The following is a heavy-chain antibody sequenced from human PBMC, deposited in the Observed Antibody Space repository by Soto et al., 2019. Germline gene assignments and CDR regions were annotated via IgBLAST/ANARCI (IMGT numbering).Heavy chain of an antibody. CDR2: IYYSGST. CDR1: GGSISSSSYY. CDR3: ARLNDILTGYRLYYFDY. J-gene: IGHJ4*02. D-gene: IGHD3-9*01. Sequence: QLQLQESGPGLVKPSETLSLTCTVSGGSISSSSYYWGWIRQPPGKGLEWIGSIYYSGSTYYNPSLKSRVTISVDTSKNQFSLKLSSVTAADTAVYYCARLNDILTGYRLYYFDYWGQGTLVTVSS. V-gene: IGHV4-39*01.